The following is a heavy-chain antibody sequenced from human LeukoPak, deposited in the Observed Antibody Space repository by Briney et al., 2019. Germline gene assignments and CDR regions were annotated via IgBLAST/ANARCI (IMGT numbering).Heavy chain of an antibody. CDR2: ISGSGGST. Sequence: PGGSLRLSCLGSGFTFSTYWMSWVRQAPGKGLEWVSAISGSGGSTYYADSVKGRFTISRDNSKNTLYLQMNSLRAEDTAVYYCAKDDDYGDPDAFDIWGQGTMVTVSS. V-gene: IGHV3-23*01. CDR3: AKDDDYGDPDAFDI. CDR1: GFTFSTYW. D-gene: IGHD4-17*01. J-gene: IGHJ3*02.